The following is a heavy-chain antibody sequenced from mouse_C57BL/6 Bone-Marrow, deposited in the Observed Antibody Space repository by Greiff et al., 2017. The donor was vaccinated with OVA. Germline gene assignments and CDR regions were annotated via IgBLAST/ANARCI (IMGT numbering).Heavy chain of an antibody. J-gene: IGHJ3*01. Sequence: QVQLQQSGAELVKPGASVKMSCKASGYTFTSYWITWVKQRPGQGLEWIGDIYPGSGSTNYNEKFKSKATLTVDTSSSTAYMQLSSLTSEDSAVYYCARGDTTVVARRAYWGQGTLVTVSA. CDR2: IYPGSGST. CDR3: ARGDTTVVARRAY. V-gene: IGHV1-55*01. D-gene: IGHD1-1*01. CDR1: GYTFTSYW.